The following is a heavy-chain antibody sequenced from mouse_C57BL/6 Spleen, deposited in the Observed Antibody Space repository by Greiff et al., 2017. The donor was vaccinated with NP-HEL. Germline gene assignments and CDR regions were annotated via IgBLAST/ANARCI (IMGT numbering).Heavy chain of an antibody. CDR1: GYTFTDYN. Sequence: VQLQQSGPELVKPGASVKIPCKASGYTFTDYNMDWVKQSHGKSLEWIGDINPNNGGTIYNQKFKGKATVTVDKSSSTAYMGLRSLTSEDTAVYYCARGHGNYPFDYWGQGTTLTVSS. V-gene: IGHV1-18*01. CDR3: ARGHGNYPFDY. J-gene: IGHJ2*01. D-gene: IGHD2-1*01. CDR2: INPNNGGT.